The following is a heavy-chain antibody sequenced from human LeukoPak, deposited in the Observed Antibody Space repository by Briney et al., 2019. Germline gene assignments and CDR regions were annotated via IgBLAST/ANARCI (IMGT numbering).Heavy chain of an antibody. V-gene: IGHV3-53*01. D-gene: IGHD3-10*01. J-gene: IGHJ5*02. CDR1: GFTVSSNY. CDR3: AREADWDGSGSYYNPNWFDP. Sequence: GGSLRLSCAASGFTVSSNYMSWVRQAPGKGLEWVSVIYSGGSTYYADSVKGRFTISRDNSKNTLYLQMNSLRAEDTAVYYCAREADWDGSGSYYNPNWFDPWGQGTLVTVSS. CDR2: IYSGGST.